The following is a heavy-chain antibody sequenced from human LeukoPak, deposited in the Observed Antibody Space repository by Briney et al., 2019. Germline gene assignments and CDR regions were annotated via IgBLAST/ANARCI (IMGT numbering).Heavy chain of an antibody. V-gene: IGHV4-59*01. CDR3: ARGGRSGGYTYYFDY. Sequence: ASETLSLTCTVSGGTISGYYWSWIRQPPGQGLEWIGNVHYSGTTNYSPSLKSRVTISVDSSKKQFSLKLTSVTAADTAVYYCARGGRSGGYTYYFDYWGLGSLVTVSS. D-gene: IGHD1-26*01. CDR2: VHYSGTT. CDR1: GGTISGYY. J-gene: IGHJ4*02.